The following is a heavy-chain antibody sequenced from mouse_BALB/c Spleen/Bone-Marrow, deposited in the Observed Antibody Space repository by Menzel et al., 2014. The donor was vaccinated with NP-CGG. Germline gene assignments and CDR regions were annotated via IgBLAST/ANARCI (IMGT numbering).Heavy chain of an antibody. CDR2: IDPANGNT. Sequence: VQLQQSGAELVKPGASVKLSRTASGFNIKDTYMHWVKQRPEQGLEWIGRIDPANGNTKYDPKFQGKAIITADTSSNTAYLQLSRLTSEDTAVYYCARSHYYGSYAMDYGGQRTSVTVSS. CDR1: GFNIKDTY. J-gene: IGHJ4*01. CDR3: ARSHYYGSYAMDY. D-gene: IGHD1-2*01. V-gene: IGHV14-3*02.